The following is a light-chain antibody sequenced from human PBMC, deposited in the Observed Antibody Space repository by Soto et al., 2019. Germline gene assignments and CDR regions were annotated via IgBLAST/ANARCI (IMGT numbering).Light chain of an antibody. Sequence: QSALTQPRSVSGSPGQSVTISCTGTHSDVGGYTSVSWYQQHPGRAPKLMISAVNKRPSGVPDRFSGSKSGNTASLTISGLQAEDEADYFCCSYAGSYTDVFGSSTKVTVL. CDR3: CSYAGSYTDV. CDR2: AVN. J-gene: IGLJ1*01. CDR1: HSDVGGYTS. V-gene: IGLV2-11*01.